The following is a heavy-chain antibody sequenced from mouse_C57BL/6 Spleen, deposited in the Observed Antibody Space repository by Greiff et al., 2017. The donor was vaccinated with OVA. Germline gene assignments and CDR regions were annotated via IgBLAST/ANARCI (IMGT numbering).Heavy chain of an antibody. CDR2: IYPGDGDT. D-gene: IGHD2-3*01. Sequence: VQLQQSGPELVKPGASVKISCKASGYAFSSSWMNWVKQRPGKGLEWIGRIYPGDGDTNYNGKFKGKATLTADKSSSTAYMQLSSLTSEDSAVYFCASHYDGYPWFAYWGQGTLVTVSA. J-gene: IGHJ3*01. CDR3: ASHYDGYPWFAY. V-gene: IGHV1-82*01. CDR1: GYAFSSSW.